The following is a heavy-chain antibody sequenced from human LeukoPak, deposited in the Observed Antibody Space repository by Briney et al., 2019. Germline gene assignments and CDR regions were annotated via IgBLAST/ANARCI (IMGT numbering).Heavy chain of an antibody. CDR2: IYYSGST. V-gene: IGHV4-59*12. CDR1: GGSISSYY. CDR3: ARDMGYCGGDCYGLNY. D-gene: IGHD2-21*02. J-gene: IGHJ4*02. Sequence: SETLSLTCTVSGGSISSYYWSWIRQPPGKGLEWIGYIYYSGSTNYNPSLKSRVTISVDTSKNQFSLKLSSVTAADTAVYYCARDMGYCGGDCYGLNYWGQGTLVTVSS.